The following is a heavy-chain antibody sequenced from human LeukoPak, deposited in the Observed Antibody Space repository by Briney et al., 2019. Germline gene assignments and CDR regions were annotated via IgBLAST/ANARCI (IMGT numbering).Heavy chain of an antibody. J-gene: IGHJ3*02. D-gene: IGHD3-22*01. CDR3: ARGGPEGVVDTLDASDI. CDR1: GFAVSSNY. CDR2: IYSGGST. Sequence: PGGSLRLSCAASGFAVSSNYMSWVRQAPGKGLEWVSVIYSGGSTYYADSVKGRLTISRDNSKNTLYLQMNSLRAEDTAVYYCARGGPEGVVDTLDASDIWGQGTMVTVSS. V-gene: IGHV3-66*01.